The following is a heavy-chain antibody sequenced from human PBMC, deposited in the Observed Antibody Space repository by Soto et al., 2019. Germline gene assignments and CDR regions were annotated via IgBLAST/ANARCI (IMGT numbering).Heavy chain of an antibody. V-gene: IGHV1-18*01. Sequence: GVSVKVSCKASVYTFTSYCISWVRQAPGQGLEWMGWISAYNGNKNYAQKLQGRVTMTTDTSTNTAYMELRSLRSDDTAVYYCARVAGYSGYDDDAFDIWGQGTMVTVSS. CDR1: VYTFTSYC. J-gene: IGHJ3*02. CDR2: ISAYNGNK. CDR3: ARVAGYSGYDDDAFDI. D-gene: IGHD5-12*01.